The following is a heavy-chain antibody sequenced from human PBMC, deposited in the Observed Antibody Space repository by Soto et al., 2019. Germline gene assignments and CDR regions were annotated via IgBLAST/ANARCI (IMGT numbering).Heavy chain of an antibody. V-gene: IGHV3-23*01. J-gene: IGHJ3*01. CDR1: GFSFSSYA. D-gene: IGHD2-2*01. Sequence: GGSLRLSCATSGFSFSSYAMSWVRQAPGKGLEWVSAISSSGGSTYYADSVKGRFTISRDNSKNTLYLQMNSLRAEDTAVYYCAKDRRVVVVPAAMSGNAFDVWGQGTMVTVSS. CDR3: AKDRRVVVVPAAMSGNAFDV. CDR2: ISSSGGST.